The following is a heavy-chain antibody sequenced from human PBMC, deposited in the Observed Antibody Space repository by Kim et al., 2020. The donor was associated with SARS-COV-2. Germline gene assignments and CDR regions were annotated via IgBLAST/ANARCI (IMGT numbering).Heavy chain of an antibody. Sequence: GESLKISCQGSGYTFSTSWIGWVRQVPEKGLEWMGIIYPGDSDTIYNPSFQGHVTISVDKSVNTTFLHWNSLKASDTAIYYCATHGVAGDYFDRWGQGTLVTVSS. CDR2: IYPGDSDT. CDR1: GYTFSTSW. V-gene: IGHV5-51*01. J-gene: IGHJ4*02. D-gene: IGHD2-15*01. CDR3: ATHGVAGDYFDR.